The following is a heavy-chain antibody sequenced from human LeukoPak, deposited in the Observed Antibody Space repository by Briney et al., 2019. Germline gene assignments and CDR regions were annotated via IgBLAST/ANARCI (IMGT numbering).Heavy chain of an antibody. CDR1: GYTFTSYA. CDR3: ARDPHQFSSGRSHFDY. D-gene: IGHD6-19*01. Sequence: ASVKVSCKASGYTFTSYAMNWVRQAPGQGLEWMGWISTYNGNTQYAQKLQGRVTMTTDTSTSTAYMELRSLRSDDTAVYYCARDPHQFSSGRSHFDYWGQGALVTVSS. V-gene: IGHV1-18*01. J-gene: IGHJ4*02. CDR2: ISTYNGNT.